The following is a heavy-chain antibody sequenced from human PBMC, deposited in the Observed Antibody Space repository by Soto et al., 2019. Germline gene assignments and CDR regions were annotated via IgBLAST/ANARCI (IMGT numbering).Heavy chain of an antibody. CDR2: INTDGSST. CDR1: GFTFTSYW. J-gene: IGHJ4*02. Sequence: EVQLVESGGGLVQPGGSLRLSCAASGFTFTSYWMHWVSQAPGKGLVWVSRINTDGSSTAYADAVKGRFTISRDNARDTLYLQMNSLRAEDTAVYYCARAIAVAGTGGFYWGQGILVTVSS. V-gene: IGHV3-74*01. D-gene: IGHD6-19*01. CDR3: ARAIAVAGTGGFY.